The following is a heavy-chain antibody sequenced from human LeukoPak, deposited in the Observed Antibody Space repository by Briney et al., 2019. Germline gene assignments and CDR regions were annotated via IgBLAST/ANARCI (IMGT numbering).Heavy chain of an antibody. CDR3: AKDTYYYDSSGQGDLDY. Sequence: PGGSLRLSCAASGFTFSSYGMHWVRQAPGKGLEWVAVISYDGSNKYYADSVKGRFTISRDNSKNTLYLQMNSLRAEDTAVYCCAKDTYYYDSSGQGDLDYWGQGTLVTVSS. V-gene: IGHV3-30*18. J-gene: IGHJ4*02. D-gene: IGHD3-22*01. CDR1: GFTFSSYG. CDR2: ISYDGSNK.